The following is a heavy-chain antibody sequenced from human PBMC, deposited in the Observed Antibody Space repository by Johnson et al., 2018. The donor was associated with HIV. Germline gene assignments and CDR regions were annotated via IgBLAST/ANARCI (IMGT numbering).Heavy chain of an antibody. V-gene: IGHV3-33*08. Sequence: QVQLVESGGGLVQPGGSLRLSCVASGFTFRSFWMSWVRQAPGKGLEWVAVIWYDGSNKYYADSVKGRFTISRDNSKNTLYLQMNSLRAEDTAVYYCASPLIAAGEGAFDIWGQGTMVTVSS. D-gene: IGHD6-13*01. CDR2: IWYDGSNK. J-gene: IGHJ3*02. CDR1: GFTFRSFW. CDR3: ASPLIAAGEGAFDI.